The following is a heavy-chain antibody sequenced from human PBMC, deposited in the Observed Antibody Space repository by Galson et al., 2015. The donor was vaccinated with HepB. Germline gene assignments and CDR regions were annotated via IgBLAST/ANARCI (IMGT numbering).Heavy chain of an antibody. J-gene: IGHJ4*02. CDR2: ISYDGSNK. CDR1: GFTFSSYG. D-gene: IGHD5-12*01. V-gene: IGHV3-30*18. Sequence: SLRLSCAASGFTFSSYGMHWVRQAPGKGLEWVAVISYDGSNKYYADSVKGRFTISRDNSKNTLYLQMNSLRAEDTAVYYCANLLVGIGDSGYGPPVDYWGQGTLVTVSS. CDR3: ANLLVGIGDSGYGPPVDY.